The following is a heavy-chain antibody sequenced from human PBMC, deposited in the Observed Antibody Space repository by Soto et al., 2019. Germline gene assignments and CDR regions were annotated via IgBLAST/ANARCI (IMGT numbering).Heavy chain of an antibody. CDR3: ARRPMIGPVAENAFDI. Sequence: QLVLQESGPGLVKSSETLSLTCSVSGGSISSSSYYWNWIRQSPGKGLEWIGSVYYSGTTYYNPSLKGRVTISVDTYNQFSLRLSSVTAADPAYYFCARRPMIGPVAENAFDIWGQGTRVTVS. J-gene: IGHJ3*02. D-gene: IGHD6-19*01. V-gene: IGHV4-39*01. CDR1: GGSISSSSYY. CDR2: VYYSGTT.